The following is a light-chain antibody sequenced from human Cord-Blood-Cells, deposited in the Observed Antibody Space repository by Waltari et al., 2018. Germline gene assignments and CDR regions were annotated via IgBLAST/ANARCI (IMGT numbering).Light chain of an antibody. J-gene: IGLJ1*01. Sequence: QSALTQPASVSGSPGQSITISCTGTSSDVGGYNYVYWYQQHPGKAPKLMIYDVSNRPSGVSNRFSGSKSGNTASLTSSGLQAEDEADYYCSSYTSSSTLDVFGTGTKVTVL. CDR3: SSYTSSSTLDV. V-gene: IGLV2-14*01. CDR1: SSDVGGYNY. CDR2: DVS.